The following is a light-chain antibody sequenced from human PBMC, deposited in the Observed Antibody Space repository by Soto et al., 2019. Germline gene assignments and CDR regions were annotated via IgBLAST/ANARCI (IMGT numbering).Light chain of an antibody. V-gene: IGLV2-8*01. CDR2: EVT. CDR3: GSLAGDSKLV. J-gene: IGLJ2*01. CDR1: STDVGAYNY. Sequence: QSALTQPPSASGSPGQSVTISCTGTSTDVGAYNYVSWYQQHPGKAPKLIIYEVTKRPSGVPDRFSGSKSGNTASLTVSGLQAEDEAGYYCGSLAGDSKLVFGGGTQLTVL.